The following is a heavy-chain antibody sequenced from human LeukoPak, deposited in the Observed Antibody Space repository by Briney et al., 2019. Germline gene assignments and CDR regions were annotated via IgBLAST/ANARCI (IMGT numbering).Heavy chain of an antibody. CDR2: ISSSSTTI. D-gene: IGHD1-26*01. J-gene: IGHJ6*02. V-gene: IGHV3-48*02. CDR3: ARDSGRGELVGATLYYYYYGMDV. Sequence: GGSLRLSCAASGFTFSSYSMNWVRQAPGKGLEWVSYISSSSTTIYYTDSVKGRFTISRDNAKNSLYLQMDSVRDEDTAVYYCARDSGRGELVGATLYYYYYGMDVWGQGTTVTVSS. CDR1: GFTFSSYS.